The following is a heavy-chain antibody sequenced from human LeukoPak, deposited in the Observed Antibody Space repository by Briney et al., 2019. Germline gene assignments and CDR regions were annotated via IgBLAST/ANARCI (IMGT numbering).Heavy chain of an antibody. CDR3: AGRGRRYYFDY. CDR1: GGSISSSSYY. CDR2: IYYSGST. D-gene: IGHD6-6*01. V-gene: IGHV4-61*01. Sequence: SETLSLTCTVSGGSISSSSYYWSWIRQPPGKGLERIGYIYYSGSTNYNPSLKSRVTISVDTSKNQFSLKLSSVTAADTAVYYCAGRGRRYYFDYWGQGTLVTVSS. J-gene: IGHJ4*02.